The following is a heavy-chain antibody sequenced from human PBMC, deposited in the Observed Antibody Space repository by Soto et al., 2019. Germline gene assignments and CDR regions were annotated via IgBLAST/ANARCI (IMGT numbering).Heavy chain of an antibody. CDR1: GGTFSSYA. CDR3: ARGGPGPYYFDY. V-gene: IGHV1-69*12. CDR2: IIPICGTA. D-gene: IGHD3-10*01. J-gene: IGHJ4*02. Sequence: QVQLVQSGAEVKKPGSSVKVSCKASGGTFSSYAISWVRQAPGQGLEWMGGIIPICGTANYAQKFQGRVPIXAXXSTSTAYMGLCSLRSEDTAVYYCARGGPGPYYFDYWGQGTLVTVSS.